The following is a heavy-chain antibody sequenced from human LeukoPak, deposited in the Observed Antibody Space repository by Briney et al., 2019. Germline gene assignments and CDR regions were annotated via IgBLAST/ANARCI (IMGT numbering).Heavy chain of an antibody. D-gene: IGHD6-13*01. CDR3: ARQGIAAHSLRD. Sequence: SQTLSLTCTVSGGSLSSSSYYWGWVRQPPGKGREWVGSIYYSGSTYYNPSPKSRVAISVDTTNNHFSLKLRTVTAAAAAVYYCARQGIAAHSLRDWGQGTLVTVSS. CDR2: IYYSGST. V-gene: IGHV4-39*01. J-gene: IGHJ4*02. CDR1: GGSLSSSSYY.